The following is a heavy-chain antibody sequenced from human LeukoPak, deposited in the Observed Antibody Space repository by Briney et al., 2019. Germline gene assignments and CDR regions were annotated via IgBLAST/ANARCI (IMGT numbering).Heavy chain of an antibody. CDR1: GGSISSSSYY. V-gene: IGHV4-39*07. CDR2: IYYSGST. CDR3: ARVLAVAGRYYYYYMDV. Sequence: PSETLSLTCTVSGGSISSSSYYWGWIRQPPGKGLEWIGSIYYSGSTYYNPSLKSRVTISVDTSKNQFSLKLSSVTAADTAVYYCARVLAVAGRYYYYYMDVWGKGTTVTISS. D-gene: IGHD6-19*01. J-gene: IGHJ6*03.